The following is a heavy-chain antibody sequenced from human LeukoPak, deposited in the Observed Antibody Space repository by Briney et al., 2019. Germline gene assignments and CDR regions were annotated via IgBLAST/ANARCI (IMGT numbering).Heavy chain of an antibody. Sequence: GGSLRLSCAASGFTVSSNYMSWVRQAPGKGLEWVSVIYSGGSTYYADSVKGRFTISRDNSKNTLYLQMNSLRAEDTAVYYCAKGYDSSGFLSVDYWGQGTLVTVSS. J-gene: IGHJ4*02. CDR2: IYSGGST. CDR3: AKGYDSSGFLSVDY. CDR1: GFTVSSNY. V-gene: IGHV3-53*05. D-gene: IGHD3-22*01.